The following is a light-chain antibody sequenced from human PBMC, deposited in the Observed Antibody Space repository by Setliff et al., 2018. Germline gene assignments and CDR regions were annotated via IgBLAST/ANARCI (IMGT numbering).Light chain of an antibody. J-gene: IGLJ1*01. CDR1: GSDVGGYKC. CDR2: EVT. V-gene: IGLV2-14*01. CDR3: SSYSNSSILV. Sequence: QSALTQPASVSGSPGQSITISCTGTGSDVGGYKCVSWYQQHPGKAPKLMIYEVTYRPSGVSNRFSGSKSGNTASLTISGLQAEDEADYYCSSYSNSSILVFGTGTKVTVL.